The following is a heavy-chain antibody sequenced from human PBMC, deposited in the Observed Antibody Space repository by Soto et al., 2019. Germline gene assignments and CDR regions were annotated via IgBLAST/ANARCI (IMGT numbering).Heavy chain of an antibody. Sequence: SETLSLTCSVSSDSMNSGGYYWSWIRQHPGKGLEWIGYIYSNGDTYYNPSLKSRVTITVDTSKNQFSLNLTSVTAADTAVYYCARRGGSSSGYYYYAMDVWGQGTTVTVSS. V-gene: IGHV4-31*03. D-gene: IGHD6-6*01. CDR2: IYSNGDT. CDR3: ARRGGSSSGYYYYAMDV. J-gene: IGHJ6*02. CDR1: SDSMNSGGYY.